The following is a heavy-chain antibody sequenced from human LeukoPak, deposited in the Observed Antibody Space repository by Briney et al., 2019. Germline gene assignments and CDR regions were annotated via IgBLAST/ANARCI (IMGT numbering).Heavy chain of an antibody. CDR3: ARSDYYDSSGYYDY. V-gene: IGHV1-2*02. J-gene: IGHJ4*02. Sequence: VASVKVSCRASGYTFTGYYMHWVRQAPGQGLEWMGWINPHSGGTTYAQKFQGSATMTRDTSTSTAYIELSRLRSDDTAVYYCARSDYYDSSGYYDYWGQGTLVTVSS. D-gene: IGHD3-22*01. CDR1: GYTFTGYY. CDR2: INPHSGGT.